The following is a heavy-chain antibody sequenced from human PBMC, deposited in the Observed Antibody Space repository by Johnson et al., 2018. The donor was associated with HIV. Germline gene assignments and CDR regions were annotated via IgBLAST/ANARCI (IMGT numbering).Heavy chain of an antibody. Sequence: QVQLVESGGGLVQPGGSLRLSCAASGFTFSDYYMSWIRQAPGKGLEWVSYISSSGSTIYYADSVKGRFTISRDNSKNTLYLQMNSLRAEDTAVYYCTTEYNWNDKGGAFDIWGQGTMVTVSS. CDR2: ISSSGSTI. D-gene: IGHD1-1*01. V-gene: IGHV3-11*04. J-gene: IGHJ3*02. CDR1: GFTFSDYY. CDR3: TTEYNWNDKGGAFDI.